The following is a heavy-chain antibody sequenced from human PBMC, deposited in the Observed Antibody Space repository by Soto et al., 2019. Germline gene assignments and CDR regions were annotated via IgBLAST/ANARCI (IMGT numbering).Heavy chain of an antibody. CDR3: ARGVRTVNAPTNNWFDP. CDR2: INHSGST. D-gene: IGHD1-1*01. Sequence: SETLSLTCAVYGGSFSGYYWSWIRQPPGKGLEWIGEINHSGSTNYNPSLKSRVTISVDTSKNQFSLKLSSVTAADTAVYYCARGVRTVNAPTNNWFDPWGQGTLVTVSS. CDR1: GGSFSGYY. J-gene: IGHJ5*02. V-gene: IGHV4-34*01.